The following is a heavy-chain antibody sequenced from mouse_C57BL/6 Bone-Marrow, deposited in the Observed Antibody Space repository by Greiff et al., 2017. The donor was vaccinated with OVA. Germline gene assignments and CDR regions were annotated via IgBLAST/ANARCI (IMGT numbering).Heavy chain of an antibody. J-gene: IGHJ1*03. CDR1: GFNIKNTY. V-gene: IGHV14-3*01. D-gene: IGHD2-5*01. CDR2: IDPANGNT. Sequence: EVMLVESVAELVRPGASVKLSCTASGFNIKNTYMHWVKQRPEQGLEWIGRIDPANGNTKYAPKFQGKATITADTSSNTAYLQLSSLTSEDTAIYYCAPYYSNYERYFDVWGTGTTVTVSS. CDR3: APYYSNYERYFDV.